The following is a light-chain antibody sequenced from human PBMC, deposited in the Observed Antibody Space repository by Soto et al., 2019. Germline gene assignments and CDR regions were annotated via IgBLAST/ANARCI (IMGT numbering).Light chain of an antibody. Sequence: QLVLTQSPSASASLGASVKLTCTLSSGHSSNAIAWHQQQPEKGPRFLMKLNSDGSHGKGDGIPDRFSGSSSGAERYLTISSLQSQDEADYYCQTWGTGIVVFGGGTKVTVL. CDR2: LNSDGSH. J-gene: IGLJ2*01. CDR3: QTWGTGIVV. CDR1: SGHSSNA. V-gene: IGLV4-69*01.